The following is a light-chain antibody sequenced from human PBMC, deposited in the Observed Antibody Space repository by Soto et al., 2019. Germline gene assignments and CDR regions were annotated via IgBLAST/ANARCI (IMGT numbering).Light chain of an antibody. J-gene: IGLJ3*02. CDR1: SSNIGSNT. CDR3: AAWDDSLNGWV. V-gene: IGLV1-44*01. Sequence: QPVLTQPPSASGTPGQRVTMSCSGSSSNIGSNTVNWYQQVPGTAPKLLIHSNNQRPSGVPDRFSGSKSGTSASLAISGLQSEDEADYYCAAWDDSLNGWVFGGGTKLTVL. CDR2: SNN.